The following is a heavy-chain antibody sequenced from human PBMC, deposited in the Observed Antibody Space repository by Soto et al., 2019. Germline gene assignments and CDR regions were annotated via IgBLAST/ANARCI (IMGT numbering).Heavy chain of an antibody. CDR1: GFTFSSYA. Sequence: GGSLRLSCAASGFTFSSYAMSWVRQAPGKRLEWVSAISGSGGSTYYADSVKGRFTISRDNSKNTLYLQMNSLRAEDTAVYYCAKSVCSGGSCYASYYYYYMDVWGKGTTVTVSS. CDR2: ISGSGGST. V-gene: IGHV3-23*01. D-gene: IGHD2-15*01. CDR3: AKSVCSGGSCYASYYYYYMDV. J-gene: IGHJ6*03.